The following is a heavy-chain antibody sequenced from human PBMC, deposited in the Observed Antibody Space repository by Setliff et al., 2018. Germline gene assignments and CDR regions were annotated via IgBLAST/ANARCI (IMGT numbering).Heavy chain of an antibody. V-gene: IGHV1-18*01. J-gene: IGHJ6*03. D-gene: IGHD3-22*01. CDR3: AREGRRYYDSSGYYYDPYYYYYMDV. CDR2: ISAYNDNT. Sequence: ASVKVSCKASGYTFTNYGISWVRQAPGQGLEWMGWISAYNDNTNYAQKVQGRVTMTTDTSXSTAYMELRSLTSDDTAVYYCAREGRRYYDSSGYYYDPYYYYYMDVWGKGTTVTVSS. CDR1: GYTFTNYG.